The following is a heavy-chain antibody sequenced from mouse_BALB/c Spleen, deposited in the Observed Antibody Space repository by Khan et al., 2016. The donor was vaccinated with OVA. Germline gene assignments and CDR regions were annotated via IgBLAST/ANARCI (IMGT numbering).Heavy chain of an antibody. D-gene: IGHD2-1*01. CDR3: AISPYGNFGY. J-gene: IGHJ3*02. Sequence: EVELVESGGGLVKPGGSLKLSCEVSGFTFSTYAMSWVRQNSEKRLEWVASISSDGDYTFYLDSVKGRFTISRDNAKNTPYLEMSSLRSDDTAMFYCAISPYGNFGYWGQGTLVTVSA. CDR1: GFTFSTYA. CDR2: ISSDGDYT. V-gene: IGHV5-9-3*01.